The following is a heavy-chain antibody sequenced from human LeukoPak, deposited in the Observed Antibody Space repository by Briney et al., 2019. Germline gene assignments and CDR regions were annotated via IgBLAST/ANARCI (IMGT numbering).Heavy chain of an antibody. CDR2: FLYGGNT. D-gene: IGHD3-3*01. V-gene: IGHV4-39*01. Sequence: SETLSLTCTVAGAFVTSSNYFWAWIRQPPGKGLEWIGSFLYGGNTNYNPSLKSRATISVDTSKKAFPLNLSSVTAADTALYYCARQRFWISYPFDFWGPGILVTVSS. CDR1: GAFVTSSNYF. J-gene: IGHJ4*02. CDR3: ARQRFWISYPFDF.